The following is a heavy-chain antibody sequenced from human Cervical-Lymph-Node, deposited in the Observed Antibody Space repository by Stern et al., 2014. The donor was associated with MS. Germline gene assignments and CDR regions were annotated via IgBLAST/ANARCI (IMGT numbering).Heavy chain of an antibody. V-gene: IGHV3-33*01. D-gene: IGHD6-19*01. J-gene: IGHJ6*02. CDR3: ARDRAVSIYYYYGMDV. Sequence: VQLVESGGGVVQPGRSLRLSCAASGFTFSSYGMHWVRQAPGKGLGWVAGIWSDGSNKYYADSVKGRFTISRDNSKNTLYLQMNSLRAEDTAVYYCARDRAVSIYYYYGMDVWGQGTTVTVSS. CDR1: GFTFSSYG. CDR2: IWSDGSNK.